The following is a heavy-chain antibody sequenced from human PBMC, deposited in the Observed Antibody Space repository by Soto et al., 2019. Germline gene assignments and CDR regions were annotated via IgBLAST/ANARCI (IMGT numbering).Heavy chain of an antibody. V-gene: IGHV1-46*02. CDR3: ASHDCSGGSCYPGYYYYYMDV. Sequence: ASVKVSCKSSGDSFNDYYIHWVRQAPGQGLEWMGIINPSGGSTSYAQKFQGRVTMTRDTSTSTVYMELSSLRSEDTAVYYCASHDCSGGSCYPGYYYYYMDVWGKGTTVTVSS. D-gene: IGHD2-15*01. CDR2: INPSGGST. CDR1: GDSFNDYY. J-gene: IGHJ6*03.